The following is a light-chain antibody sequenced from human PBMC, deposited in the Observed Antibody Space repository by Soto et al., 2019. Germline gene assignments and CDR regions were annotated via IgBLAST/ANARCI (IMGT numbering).Light chain of an antibody. CDR3: MQALQTAWT. CDR1: QSLLHTNGYNY. V-gene: IGKV2-28*01. CDR2: LGS. J-gene: IGKJ1*01. Sequence: DIVMTQSPLSLPVTPGEPASISCRSSQSLLHTNGYNYLDWYLQKPGQSPQLLIYLGSNRASGVPDRFSVTGSGTDFTLKISRVDAEDVGVYYCMQALQTAWTFGQGTKVEIK.